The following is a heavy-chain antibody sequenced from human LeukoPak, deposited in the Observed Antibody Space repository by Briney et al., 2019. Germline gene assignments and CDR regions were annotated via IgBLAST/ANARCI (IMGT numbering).Heavy chain of an antibody. Sequence: GGSLRLFCAASGFTFSSYAMSWVRQAPGEGVEWVSAISGRCGRTYYADTVKGRFTIARDSSKNTLYLQMNSLRAEDKAVYYCAKDARIAVAGTLGGGWFDPWGQGTLVTVSS. CDR3: AKDARIAVAGTLGGGWFDP. J-gene: IGHJ5*02. D-gene: IGHD6-19*01. V-gene: IGHV3-23*01. CDR2: ISGRCGRT. CDR1: GFTFSSYA.